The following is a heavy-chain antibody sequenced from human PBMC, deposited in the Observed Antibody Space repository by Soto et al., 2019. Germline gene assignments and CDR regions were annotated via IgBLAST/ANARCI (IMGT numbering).Heavy chain of an antibody. CDR3: ARDRDGNPSWSYFDY. Sequence: GGSLRLSCAASGFTFSDYYMSWIRQAPGKGLEWVSYISSSGSTIYYADSVKGRFTISRDNAKNSLYLQMNSLRAEDTAVYYCARDRDGNPSWSYFDYWGQGTQVTVSS. J-gene: IGHJ4*02. CDR2: ISSSGSTI. V-gene: IGHV3-11*01. D-gene: IGHD2-8*01. CDR1: GFTFSDYY.